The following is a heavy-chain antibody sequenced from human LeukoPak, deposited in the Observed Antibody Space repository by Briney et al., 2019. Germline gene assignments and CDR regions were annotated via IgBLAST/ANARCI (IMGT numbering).Heavy chain of an antibody. Sequence: QPGGSLRLSCAASGFTFSSYGMNWVRQSPGKGLEWVSTISGSADNTYYADSVTGRFTISRDQSKNTLYLQMSSLKPDDTAVYYCAKSPSYTGSSRYFDYWGQGTMVTVSS. D-gene: IGHD2-2*02. CDR1: GFTFSSYG. CDR3: AKSPSYTGSSRYFDY. V-gene: IGHV3-23*01. CDR2: ISGSADNT. J-gene: IGHJ4*02.